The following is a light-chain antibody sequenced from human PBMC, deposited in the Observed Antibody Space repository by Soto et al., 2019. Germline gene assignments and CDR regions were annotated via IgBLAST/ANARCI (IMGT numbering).Light chain of an antibody. CDR2: SND. J-gene: IGLJ2*01. CDR1: TSNIGSHS. Sequence: QSVLTQPPSASGAPGQTVTISCSGTTSNIGSHSVNWYRQLPGTAPKVVMFSNDERPSGVPDRFSGSKSGTSASLTTTGLQSEDEADYYCTAWDTSLTGHLVFGGGTKLTVL. V-gene: IGLV1-44*01. CDR3: TAWDTSLTGHLV.